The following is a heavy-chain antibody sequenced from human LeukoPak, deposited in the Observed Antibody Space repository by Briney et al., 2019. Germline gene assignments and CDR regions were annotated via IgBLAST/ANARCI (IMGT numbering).Heavy chain of an antibody. D-gene: IGHD2-21*02. CDR1: GFTFSNYG. V-gene: IGHV3-30*03. CDR2: ISYDGSNK. J-gene: IGHJ3*02. CDR3: ARPSFVVVTAADAFDI. Sequence: GGSLRLSCAASGFTFSNYGMHWVRQAPGKGLEWVAVISYDGSNKYYADSVKGRFTISRDNAKNTLYLKMNSLRAEDTAVYYCARPSFVVVTAADAFDIWGQGTMVTVSS.